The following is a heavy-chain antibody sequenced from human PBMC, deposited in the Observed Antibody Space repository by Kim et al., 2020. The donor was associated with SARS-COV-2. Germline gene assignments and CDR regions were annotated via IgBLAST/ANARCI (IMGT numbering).Heavy chain of an antibody. CDR1: GGSISSGGYY. Sequence: SETLSLTCTVSGGSISSGGYYWSWIRQHPGKGLEWIGYIYYSGSTYYNPSLKSRVTISVDTSKNQFSLKLSSVTAADTAVYYCARVHRTIFGVVDYMDVWGQGTTVTVSS. V-gene: IGHV4-31*03. J-gene: IGHJ6*02. CDR3: ARVHRTIFGVVDYMDV. D-gene: IGHD3-3*01. CDR2: IYYSGST.